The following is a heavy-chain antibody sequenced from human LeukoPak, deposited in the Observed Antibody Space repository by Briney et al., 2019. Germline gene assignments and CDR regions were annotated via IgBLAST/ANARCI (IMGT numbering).Heavy chain of an antibody. CDR3: AKDFSGATDY. V-gene: IGHV3-74*01. D-gene: IGHD3-3*01. J-gene: IGHJ4*02. CDR1: GFTISDYL. CDR2: INLDGSRI. Sequence: GGSLRLSCEASGFTISDYLMHWVRQAPGKGLVWVSRINLDGSRIDYAGSVKGRFTISRDKVKNTLYLQMSGLRDEDTAFYYCAKDFSGATDYWGQGTLVTVSS.